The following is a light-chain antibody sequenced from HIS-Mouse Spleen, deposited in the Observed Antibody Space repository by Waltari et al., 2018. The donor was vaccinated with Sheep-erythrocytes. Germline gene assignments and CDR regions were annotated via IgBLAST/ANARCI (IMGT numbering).Light chain of an antibody. CDR2: AAS. CDR1: QSISSY. Sequence: DIQMTQSPSSLSASVGDRVTITCRASQSISSYLNWYQQKPGKAPKLRIYAASSLQSGVPSRFSGSGSVTDFTLTISSLQPEDFATYYCQQSYSTPPTFGGGTKVEIK. CDR3: QQSYSTPPT. V-gene: IGKV1-39*01. J-gene: IGKJ4*01.